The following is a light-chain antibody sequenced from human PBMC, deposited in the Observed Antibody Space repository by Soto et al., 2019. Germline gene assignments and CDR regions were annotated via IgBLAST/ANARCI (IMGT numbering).Light chain of an antibody. V-gene: IGKV1-39*01. CDR2: AAS. J-gene: IGKJ4*01. Sequence: IQMTQSPSSPSASLGDRVTNTSRASQSISSYLNWYQQKPGKAPKLLIYAASSLQSGVPSRFSGGATGTDFTLTITSLQPEDFATYYCQQNYSGPLTFGGGSKVDI. CDR3: QQNYSGPLT. CDR1: QSISSY.